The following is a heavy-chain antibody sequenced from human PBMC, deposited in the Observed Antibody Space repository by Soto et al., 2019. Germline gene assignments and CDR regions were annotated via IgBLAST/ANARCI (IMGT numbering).Heavy chain of an antibody. Sequence: SETLSLTCAVYGGSFSGYYWSWIRQPPGKGLEWIAEIDHTGSTNYNPSLQSRVIISADTSKNQFSLSLSTVTAADTAVYYCARVRRGIIIAQYYYYGMDVWGQGTTVTVSS. CDR1: GGSFSGYY. CDR2: IDHTGST. V-gene: IGHV4-34*01. CDR3: ARVRRGIIIAQYYYYGMDV. D-gene: IGHD3-10*01. J-gene: IGHJ6*02.